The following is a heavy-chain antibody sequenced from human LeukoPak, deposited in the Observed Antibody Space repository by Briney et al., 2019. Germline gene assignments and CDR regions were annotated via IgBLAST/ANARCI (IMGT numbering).Heavy chain of an antibody. CDR2: INHSGST. J-gene: IGHJ4*02. D-gene: IGHD2-15*01. CDR1: GGSFSGYY. V-gene: IGHV4-34*01. Sequence: SETLSLTCAVYGGSFSGYYWSWIRQPPGKGLEWIGEINHSGSTNYNPSLKSRVTISVDTSKNQFSLKLSSVTAADTAVYSCASEVVAATLDDWGQGTLVTVSS. CDR3: ASEVVAATLDD.